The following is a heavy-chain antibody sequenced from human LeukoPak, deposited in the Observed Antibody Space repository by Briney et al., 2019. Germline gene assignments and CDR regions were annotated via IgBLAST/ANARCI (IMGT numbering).Heavy chain of an antibody. CDR2: IWYDGSNK. J-gene: IGHJ4*02. Sequence: GRSLRLSCAASGFTFSSYGMHWVRQAPGKGLEWVAVIWYDGSNKYYADSVKGRFTISRDNSKNTLYLQMNSLRAEDTAVYYCASGFSSGWYVDDYWGQGTLVTVSS. D-gene: IGHD6-19*01. V-gene: IGHV3-33*01. CDR3: ASGFSSGWYVDDY. CDR1: GFTFSSYG.